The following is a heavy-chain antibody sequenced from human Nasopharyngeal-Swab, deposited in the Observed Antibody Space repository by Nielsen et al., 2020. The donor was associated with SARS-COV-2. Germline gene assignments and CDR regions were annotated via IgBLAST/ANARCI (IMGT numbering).Heavy chain of an antibody. Sequence: TWAGCGGVFLRRNWWRCVRQPPGKGLEWIGEIYHSGSTNYNPSLKSRVTISVDKSKNQFSLKLSSVTAADTAVYYCARDPEADSSGLYWGQGTLVTVSS. CDR1: GGVFLRRNW. D-gene: IGHD6-19*01. J-gene: IGHJ4*02. V-gene: IGHV4-4*02. CDR2: IYHSGST. CDR3: ARDPEADSSGLY.